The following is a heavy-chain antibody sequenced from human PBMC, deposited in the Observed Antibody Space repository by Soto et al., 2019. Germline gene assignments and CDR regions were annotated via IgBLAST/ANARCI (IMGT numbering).Heavy chain of an antibody. V-gene: IGHV2-5*02. J-gene: IGHJ2*01. Sequence: QITLKESGPTLVKPTQTLTLTCTFSGFSLSTSGVGVGWIRQPPGKALEWLALIYWDDDKRYSPSLKSRLTITKDTSKNQVVLTMTNMDPVDTAPYYCAHSYGDYVNPWYFDLWGRGTLVTVSS. CDR2: IYWDDDK. D-gene: IGHD4-17*01. CDR3: AHSYGDYVNPWYFDL. CDR1: GFSLSTSGVG.